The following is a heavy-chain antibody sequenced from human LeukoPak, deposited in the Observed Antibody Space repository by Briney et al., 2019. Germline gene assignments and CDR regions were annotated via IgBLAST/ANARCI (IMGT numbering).Heavy chain of an antibody. Sequence: SESLSLTCTVSGGSISSYYWSWIRQPPGKGLEWIGYIYYSGSTNYNPSLKSRVTISVDTPKNQFSLKLRSVTAADTAVYYCARGLHYYYGMDVWGQGTTVTVSS. CDR2: IYYSGST. D-gene: IGHD2-15*01. J-gene: IGHJ6*02. V-gene: IGHV4-59*01. CDR1: GGSISSYY. CDR3: ARGLHYYYGMDV.